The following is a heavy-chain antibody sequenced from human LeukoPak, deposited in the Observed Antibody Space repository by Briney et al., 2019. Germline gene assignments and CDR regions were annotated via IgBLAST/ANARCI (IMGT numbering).Heavy chain of an antibody. CDR2: INHSGST. D-gene: IGHD2-2*01. Sequence: SETLSLTCAVYGGSFSGYYWNWIRQPPGKGLEWIGEINHSGSTNYNPSLKSRVTISVDTSKNQFSLKLSSVTAADTAVYYCARDDIVVVPAAQKRDYYYGMDVWGQGTTATVSS. CDR1: GGSFSGYY. CDR3: ARDDIVVVPAAQKRDYYYGMDV. J-gene: IGHJ6*02. V-gene: IGHV4-34*01.